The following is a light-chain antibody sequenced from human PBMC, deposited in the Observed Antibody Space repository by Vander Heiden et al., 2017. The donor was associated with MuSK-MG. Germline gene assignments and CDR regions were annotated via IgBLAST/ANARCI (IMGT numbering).Light chain of an antibody. CDR3: QVWDSSSDHRV. V-gene: IGLV3-21*04. Sequence: SSVLIQPPSVSVAPGKTARITWWGNDIGSKSVHWYQQKPGQAPVLVIYYDSDRPSGIPERFSGSNSGNTATLTISRVEAGDEADYYCQVWDSSSDHRVFGGGTKLTVL. CDR2: YDS. CDR1: DIGSKS. J-gene: IGLJ3*02.